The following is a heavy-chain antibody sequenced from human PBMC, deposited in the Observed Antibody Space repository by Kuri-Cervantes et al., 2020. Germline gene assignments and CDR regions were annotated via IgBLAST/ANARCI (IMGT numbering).Heavy chain of an antibody. D-gene: IGHD3-22*01. J-gene: IGHJ4*02. CDR2: ISYDGSNK. Sequence: GESLKISCAASGFTFSGYGMHWVRQAPGKGLEWVAVISYDGSNKYYADSVKGRFTISRDNSKNTLYLQMNSLRAEDTAVYYCAKVGSGYYFDYWGQGTLVTVSS. CDR3: AKVGSGYYFDY. V-gene: IGHV3-30*18. CDR1: GFTFSGYG.